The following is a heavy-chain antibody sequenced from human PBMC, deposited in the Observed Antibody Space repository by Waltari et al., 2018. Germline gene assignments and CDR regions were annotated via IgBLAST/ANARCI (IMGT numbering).Heavy chain of an antibody. Sequence: EVQLVESGGDLVQPGGSLRLSCAASGFAFSRYWMHWARQTPGKGLVWVSRIYTGASDTYYADSVKGRFTISRDNAKNTLYLQMNSLRVEDTAVYYCTRGGVGYGNFEYWGLGTLVTVSS. V-gene: IGHV3-74*01. J-gene: IGHJ4*02. CDR1: GFAFSRYW. D-gene: IGHD5-12*01. CDR3: TRGGVGYGNFEY. CDR2: IYTGASDT.